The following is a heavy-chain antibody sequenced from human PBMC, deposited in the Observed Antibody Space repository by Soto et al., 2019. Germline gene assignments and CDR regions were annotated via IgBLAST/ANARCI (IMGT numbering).Heavy chain of an antibody. CDR1: GFIFGDYA. D-gene: IGHD1-20*01. J-gene: IGHJ5*02. V-gene: IGHV3-23*01. CDR2: VGGGGTDT. Sequence: RFFESGGDLVQPGGSLRVHCVASGFIFGDYAMSWVRQTPGKGLEWVSSVGGGGTDTYYAASVKGRFTISRDNSKSTLYLQMNNLRAEDTAVYYCAKDAVPYNGKWDWFDTWGQGTLVIVSS. CDR3: AKDAVPYNGKWDWFDT.